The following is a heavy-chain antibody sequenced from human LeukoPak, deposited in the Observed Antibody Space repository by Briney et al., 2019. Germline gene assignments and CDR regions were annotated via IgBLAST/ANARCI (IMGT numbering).Heavy chain of an antibody. CDR1: GFTFSSYN. Sequence: GGSLRLSCAASGFTFSSYNMNWVRQAPGTGLEWVSSFSSSSRYVYYADSVKGRFTISRDNAKNSLYLQMNSLRDEDTAVYYCARDDVIEGAGTGVFDYWGQGTLVTISS. CDR2: FSSSSRYV. D-gene: IGHD6-13*01. J-gene: IGHJ4*02. CDR3: ARDDVIEGAGTGVFDY. V-gene: IGHV3-21*01.